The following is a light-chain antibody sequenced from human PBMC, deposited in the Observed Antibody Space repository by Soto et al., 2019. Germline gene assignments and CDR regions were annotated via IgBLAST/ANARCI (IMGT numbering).Light chain of an antibody. V-gene: IGKV3-11*01. CDR1: QSVSSY. CDR2: DAS. Sequence: EIVLTQSPATLSLSPGERATLSCRASQSVSSYLAWYQQKPGQAPRLLIYDASNRATGIPARFSGSGSGTDFTLTISSLEPEDLAVYYCQQRSNWPSFGHGTKV. CDR3: QQRSNWPS. J-gene: IGKJ1*01.